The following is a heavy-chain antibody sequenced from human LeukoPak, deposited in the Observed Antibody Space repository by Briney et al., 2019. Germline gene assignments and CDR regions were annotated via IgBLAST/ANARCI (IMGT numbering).Heavy chain of an antibody. CDR1: GGSFSGYY. CDR3: ARDQAVGYYYYGMDV. CDR2: INHSGST. J-gene: IGHJ6*02. D-gene: IGHD3-3*01. V-gene: IGHV4-34*01. Sequence: NASETLSLTCAVYGGSFSGYYWSWIRQPPGKGLEWIGEINHSGSTNYNPSLKSRVIISVDTSKNQFSLKLSSVTAADTAMYYCARDQAVGYYYYGMDVWGQGTTVTVSS.